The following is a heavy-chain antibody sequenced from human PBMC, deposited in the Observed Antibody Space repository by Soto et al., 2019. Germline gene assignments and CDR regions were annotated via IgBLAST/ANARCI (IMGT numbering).Heavy chain of an antibody. CDR3: ARGAVTTRRYDSYYFGMDV. V-gene: IGHV1-69*01. Sequence: QVHLVQSGAEVKKPGSSVKVSCKASGGTFSSYIINWVRQAPGQGLEWMGGITPIYPTTNYAQKFQGRVTITADESMSTAYMELSSLRSEDTAVYYCARGAVTTRRYDSYYFGMDVWGQGTTVTVSS. D-gene: IGHD4-4*01. J-gene: IGHJ6*02. CDR2: ITPIYPTT. CDR1: GGTFSSYI.